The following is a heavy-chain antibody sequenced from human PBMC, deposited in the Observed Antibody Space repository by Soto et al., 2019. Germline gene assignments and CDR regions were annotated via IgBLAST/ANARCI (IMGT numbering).Heavy chain of an antibody. CDR1: GGSFNDYY. CDR3: ARGEAYNTCPAR. CDR2: IRDSGST. D-gene: IGHD1-1*01. Sequence: QVQLQQWGAGLLRPSETLSLTCAVSGGSFNDYYWIWIRQPPGKGLEWLGDIRDSGSTNYNPSLKSRVTISVDTSRKQFPLKLTSVTAADTAVYYCARGEAYNTCPARWGQGTLVTVSS. J-gene: IGHJ4*02. V-gene: IGHV4-34*01.